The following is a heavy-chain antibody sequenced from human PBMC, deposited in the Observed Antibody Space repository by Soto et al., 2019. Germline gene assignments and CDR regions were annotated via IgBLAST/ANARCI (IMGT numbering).Heavy chain of an antibody. V-gene: IGHV3-9*01. D-gene: IGHD2-2*01. Sequence: EVQLVESGGGLVQPGRSLRLSCAASGFTFDDYAMHWVRQAPGKGLEWVSGISWNSGSIGYADSVKGRFTISRDNAKNSLYLQMNSLRAEDTAVYYCEKGPGVPAAPRDIYYSYFLDVLGKGTTVTVSS. CDR1: GFTFDDYA. CDR2: ISWNSGSI. CDR3: EKGPGVPAAPRDIYYSYFLDV. J-gene: IGHJ6*03.